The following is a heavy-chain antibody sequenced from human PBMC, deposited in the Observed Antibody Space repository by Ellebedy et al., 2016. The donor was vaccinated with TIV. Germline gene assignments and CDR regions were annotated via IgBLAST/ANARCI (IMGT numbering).Heavy chain of an antibody. CDR2: INPNSGDT. V-gene: IGHV1-2*06. Sequence: ASVKVSCKTSGYSFTAYFLHWVRQAPGQGLEWMGRINPNSGDTTYAQKFLGRVTLTRDTSISTAYMELSRLRSDDTAVYYCARAYYYDSIAYYFDSWGQGTTITVSS. CDR3: ARAYYYDSIAYYFDS. D-gene: IGHD3-22*01. J-gene: IGHJ3*01. CDR1: GYSFTAYF.